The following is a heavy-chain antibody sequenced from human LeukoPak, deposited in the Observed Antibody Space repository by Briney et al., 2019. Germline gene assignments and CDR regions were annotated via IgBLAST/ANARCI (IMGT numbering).Heavy chain of an antibody. CDR1: GGSISSSSYY. Sequence: PSETLSLTCTVSGGSISSSSYYWDWLRQPPGKGLEWIGSIYYSGSTYYNPSLKSRVTISVDTSKNQFSLKLSSVTAADTAVYYCARTNRYVENFDYWGQGSLVTVSS. D-gene: IGHD5-24*01. CDR2: IYYSGST. CDR3: ARTNRYVENFDY. J-gene: IGHJ4*02. V-gene: IGHV4-39*01.